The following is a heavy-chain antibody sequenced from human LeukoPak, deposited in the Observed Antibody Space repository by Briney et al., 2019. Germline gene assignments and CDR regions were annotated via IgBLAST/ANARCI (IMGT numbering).Heavy chain of an antibody. V-gene: IGHV1-18*01. CDR1: GYTFTSYG. J-gene: IGHJ6*02. CDR3: AQVSPPYYYYGMDV. D-gene: IGHD3-22*01. Sequence: ASVKVSCKASGYTFTSYGISWVRQAPGQGLEWMGWISAYNGSTNYAQKLQGRVTMTTDTSTSTAYMELRSLRSDDTAVYYCAQVSPPYYYYGMDVWGQGTTVTVSS. CDR2: ISAYNGST.